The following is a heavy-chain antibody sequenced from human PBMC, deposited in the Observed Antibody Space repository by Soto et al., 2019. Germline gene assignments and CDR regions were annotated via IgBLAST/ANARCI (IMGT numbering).Heavy chain of an antibody. V-gene: IGHV1-69*19. Sequence: QVQLVQSGAEMKKPGSSVKVSCQSSGGTFNTYAMNWVRQAPGQGPEWMGDISPMFGAANYAPKFQGRVTVTADVSTGKSYMKLGSLTAEYTAIYFCAREVQVHSRAFVYWGQGTLVTVSS. J-gene: IGHJ4*02. CDR1: GGTFNTYA. D-gene: IGHD2-15*01. CDR3: AREVQVHSRAFVY. CDR2: ISPMFGAA.